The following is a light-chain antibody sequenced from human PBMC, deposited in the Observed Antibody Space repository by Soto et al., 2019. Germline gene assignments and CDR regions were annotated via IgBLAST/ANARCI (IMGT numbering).Light chain of an antibody. Sequence: DIQMTQSPSSLSASVGDRVTITCRASQGISNYLAWYQQKPGKVPKLLIYGASTLQSGVPSRFSGSGSGTDFTLTISSLQPEDFATYYCQRYKSAPTFGPGTKVDIK. CDR3: QRYKSAPT. CDR1: QGISNY. V-gene: IGKV1-27*01. J-gene: IGKJ3*01. CDR2: GAS.